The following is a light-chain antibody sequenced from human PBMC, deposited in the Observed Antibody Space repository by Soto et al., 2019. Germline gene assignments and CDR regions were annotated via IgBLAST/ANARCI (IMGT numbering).Light chain of an antibody. V-gene: IGKV1-5*01. CDR3: QQYSSYPLT. J-gene: IGKJ4*01. Sequence: DIQMTQSPSSLSVSLGDRVTITCRASENINTWLAWCQQKQAKAPKILIYDASKLERGVPSRISGSGSGAEFTLTISSLQPDDLATYYGQQYSSYPLTFGGGTKVE. CDR2: DAS. CDR1: ENINTW.